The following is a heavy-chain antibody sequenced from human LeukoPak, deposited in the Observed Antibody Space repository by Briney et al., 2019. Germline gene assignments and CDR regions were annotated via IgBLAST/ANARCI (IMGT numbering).Heavy chain of an antibody. CDR1: GLTFSNAW. V-gene: IGHV3-15*01. Sequence: SGGSLRLSCAAPGLTFSNAWMSWVRQAPGKGLEWAGRIKRKSDGGTTDYAAPVKGRFTISRDDSKNTLYLQMNSLKSEDTAVYYCTTELDIRPNHYWGQGTLVTVSS. CDR3: TTELDIRPNHY. J-gene: IGHJ4*02. D-gene: IGHD3-22*01. CDR2: IKRKSDGGTT.